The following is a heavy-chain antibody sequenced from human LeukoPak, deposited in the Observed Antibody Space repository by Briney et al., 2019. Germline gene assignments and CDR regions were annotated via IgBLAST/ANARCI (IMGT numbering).Heavy chain of an antibody. D-gene: IGHD3-9*01. J-gene: IGHJ4*02. V-gene: IGHV4-30-4*01. CDR1: GHSFSSDDFY. Sequence: SQTLSLTCTVSGHSFSSDDFYWSWIRQPPGKGLEWLGYISYSGSTFYNPSLKSRVTISVDTSKDQFSLKLFSVTAADTAVYYCARRRTGYLSYYFDSWGQGVLVTVSS. CDR2: ISYSGST. CDR3: ARRRTGYLSYYFDS.